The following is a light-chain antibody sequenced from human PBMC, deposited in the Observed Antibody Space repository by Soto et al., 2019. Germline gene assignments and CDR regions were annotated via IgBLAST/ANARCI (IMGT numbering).Light chain of an antibody. CDR3: AQGLATPFT. CDR2: GAS. V-gene: IGKV1-39*01. Sequence: DIQMTQSPSSLSASVGDRVTITCRASQSISSYLNWYQQKPGKAPKLLIYGASNLQSGVPSRFSGSGSGTDFTLTISRVEAEDVGVYFCAQGLATPFTFGGGTKVEIK. CDR1: QSISSY. J-gene: IGKJ4*01.